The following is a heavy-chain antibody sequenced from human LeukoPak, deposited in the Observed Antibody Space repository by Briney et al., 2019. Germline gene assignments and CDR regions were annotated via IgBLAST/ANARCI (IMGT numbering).Heavy chain of an antibody. CDR3: ARDSLEGLLWFGEPTSGMDV. J-gene: IGHJ6*02. V-gene: IGHV3-74*01. CDR1: GFTFSEAW. D-gene: IGHD3-10*01. Sequence: GGSLRLSCAVSGFTFSEAWMHWVRQAPGKGLVWVSRINSDGSSTSYADSVKGRFTISRDNAKNTLYLQMNSLRAEDTAVYYCARDSLEGLLWFGEPTSGMDVWGQGTTVAVSS. CDR2: INSDGSST.